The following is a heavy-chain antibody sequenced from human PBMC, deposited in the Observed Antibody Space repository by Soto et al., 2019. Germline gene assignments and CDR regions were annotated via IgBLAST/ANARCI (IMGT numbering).Heavy chain of an antibody. Sequence: VQLVESGGGVVQPGRSLRLSCAASGFTFSSYAMHWVRQAPGKGLEWVAVISYDGSNKYYADSVKGRFTISRDNSKNTLYLQMNSLRAEDTAVYYCARDYVVVTATGPYYYYYYGMDVWGQGTTVTVSS. D-gene: IGHD2-21*02. V-gene: IGHV3-30-3*01. J-gene: IGHJ6*02. CDR3: ARDYVVVTATGPYYYYYYGMDV. CDR1: GFTFSSYA. CDR2: ISYDGSNK.